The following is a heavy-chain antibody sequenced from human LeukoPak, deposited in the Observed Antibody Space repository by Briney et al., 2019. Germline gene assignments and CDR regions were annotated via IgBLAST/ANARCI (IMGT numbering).Heavy chain of an antibody. CDR1: GFTFDDYC. D-gene: IGHD3-16*02. Sequence: PGGSLTLSCAASGFTFDDYCMSWVRQAPGKGLEWVSGINWNGGSTGYPDSVKGRFTISRDNAKNSLYLQMNSLRAEDTALYYCARDRDDYVWGSYRYRYFDYWGQGTLVTVSS. CDR3: ARDRDDYVWGSYRYRYFDY. CDR2: INWNGGST. J-gene: IGHJ4*02. V-gene: IGHV3-20*04.